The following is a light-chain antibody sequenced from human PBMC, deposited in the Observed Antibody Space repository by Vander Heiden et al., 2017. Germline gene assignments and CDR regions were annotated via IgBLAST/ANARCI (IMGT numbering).Light chain of an antibody. CDR1: QYIADF. J-gene: IGKJ4*01. Sequence: THMTQSPSTLAASVGDTVTSTCRASQYIADFLAWYQQTPGKAPKLLIYKASNLQSGVPSRFSGSGSGTEFTLTISSLQPDDFATYSCQQNNAYPLTFGGGTNVEI. CDR2: KAS. V-gene: IGKV1-5*03. CDR3: QQNNAYPLT.